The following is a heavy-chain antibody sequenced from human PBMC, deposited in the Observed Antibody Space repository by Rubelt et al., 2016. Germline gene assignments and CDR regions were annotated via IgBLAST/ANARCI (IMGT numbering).Heavy chain of an antibody. CDR2: SCERGTT. CDR1: GSSFSSGSFC. D-gene: IGHD1-26*01. V-gene: IGHV4-39*01. J-gene: IGHJ5*02. Sequence: QLQLQESGPGLVKPSETLSLSCTVSGSSFSSGSFCWAWIRQAPGRGLDWIGSSCERGTTYCRSSLKSRGSISGKTSRNQFSLTLRSVTAADTAVYYCARQRIVRDMTIGGWFDPWGQGSLVTVSS. CDR3: ARQRIVRDMTIGGWFDP.